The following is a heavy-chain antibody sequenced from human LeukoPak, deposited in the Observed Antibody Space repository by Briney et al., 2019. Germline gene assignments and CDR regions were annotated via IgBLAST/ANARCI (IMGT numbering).Heavy chain of an antibody. CDR3: ARGWRTSCAYY. D-gene: IGHD2-2*01. V-gene: IGHV4-30-4*01. J-gene: IGHJ4*02. Sequence: SETLSLTCTLPGGSISSGDYYWSWIRQPPGKGLEWIGYIYYSGSTYYNPSLKSRVTILVETSKNQFSVKLRSVTAADMAVYYCARGWRTSCAYYWGQGTLVSVSS. CDR1: GGSISSGDYY. CDR2: IYYSGST.